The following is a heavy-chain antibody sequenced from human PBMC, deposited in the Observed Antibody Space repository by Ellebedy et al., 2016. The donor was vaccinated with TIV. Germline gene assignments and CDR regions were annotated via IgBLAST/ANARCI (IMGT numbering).Heavy chain of an antibody. J-gene: IGHJ5*02. Sequence: AASVKVSCKASRYSFTGYYIHWVRQAPGQGLEWMGWLNPNSGGTDYAQKFQGRVTMTRDTSISTAYMELSRLRSDETAVYYCARGPMTTVTNWFDPWGQGTLVTVSS. V-gene: IGHV1-2*02. CDR2: LNPNSGGT. D-gene: IGHD4-17*01. CDR1: RYSFTGYY. CDR3: ARGPMTTVTNWFDP.